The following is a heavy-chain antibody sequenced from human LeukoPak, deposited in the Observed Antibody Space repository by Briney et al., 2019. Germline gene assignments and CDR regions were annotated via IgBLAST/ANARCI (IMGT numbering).Heavy chain of an antibody. V-gene: IGHV3-23*01. J-gene: IGHJ4*02. Sequence: GGSLRLSCAASGFTFNTYTMNWVRQAPGKGLEWVSAISNNGGYTYYADSVQGRFTISRDNSKSTLCLQMNSLRAEDTAVYYCAKQLGYCSDGSCYFPYWGQGTLVTVSS. CDR1: GFTFNTYT. D-gene: IGHD2-15*01. CDR3: AKQLGYCSDGSCYFPY. CDR2: ISNNGGYT.